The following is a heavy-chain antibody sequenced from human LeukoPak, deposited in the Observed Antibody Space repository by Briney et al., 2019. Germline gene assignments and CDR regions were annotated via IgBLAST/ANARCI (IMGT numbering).Heavy chain of an antibody. D-gene: IGHD3-9*01. CDR1: GFTFSSYG. J-gene: IGHJ4*02. Sequence: GGSLRLSCAASGFTFSSYGMHWVRQAPGKGLEWVAFIRYDGSNKYYADSVKGRFTISRDNSKNTLYLQMNSLRAEDTAVYYCAREGGADWPNDYWGQGTLVTVSS. V-gene: IGHV3-30*02. CDR2: IRYDGSNK. CDR3: AREGGADWPNDY.